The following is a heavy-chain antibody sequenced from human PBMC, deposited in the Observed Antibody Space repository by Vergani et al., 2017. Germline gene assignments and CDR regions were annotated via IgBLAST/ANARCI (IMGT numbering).Heavy chain of an antibody. Sequence: EVQLVQSGAEVKKPGESLRISCQGSGYSFTSYWISWVRQMPGKGLEWMGRIDPSDSYTNYSPSFQGHVTISADKSISTAYLQWSSLKASDTAMYYCARRIEGYYYGSGSYYNDYWGQGTLVTVSS. CDR2: IDPSDSYT. CDR3: ARRIEGYYYGSGSYYNDY. V-gene: IGHV5-10-1*01. CDR1: GYSFTSYW. J-gene: IGHJ4*02. D-gene: IGHD3-10*01.